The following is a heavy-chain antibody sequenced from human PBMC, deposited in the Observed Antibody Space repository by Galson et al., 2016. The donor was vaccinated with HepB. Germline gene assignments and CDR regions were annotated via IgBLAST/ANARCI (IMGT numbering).Heavy chain of an antibody. J-gene: IGHJ6*02. V-gene: IGHV3-53*01. Sequence: SLRLSCAASGFTVSNNYMNWVRQAPGKGLECVSTIYSAGDTYYADSVKGRFLISRDNSKNTLYLQMNSLKAEDTAVYYCAREGDSGTSHHYYYGMDVWGQGTTVTVSS. CDR2: IYSAGDT. CDR1: GFTVSNNY. D-gene: IGHD3-10*01. CDR3: AREGDSGTSHHYYYGMDV.